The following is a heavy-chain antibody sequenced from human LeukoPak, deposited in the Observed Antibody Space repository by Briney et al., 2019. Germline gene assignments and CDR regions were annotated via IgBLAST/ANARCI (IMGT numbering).Heavy chain of an antibody. D-gene: IGHD6-19*01. V-gene: IGHV3-23*01. CDR3: ATKVAGRNYFDY. CDR2: ISGSGYTT. CDR1: GFTFSNYG. J-gene: IGHJ4*02. Sequence: PGGSLRLSCAASGFTFSNYGVSWVRQAPGKGLEWVSVISGSGYTTYYADSVKGRFTISRDNSKNTVYLQMNSLRAEDTAVYYCATKVAGRNYFDYWGQGTLVTVSS.